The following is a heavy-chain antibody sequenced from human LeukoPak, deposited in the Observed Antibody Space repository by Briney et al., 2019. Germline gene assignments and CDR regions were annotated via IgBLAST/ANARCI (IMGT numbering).Heavy chain of an antibody. V-gene: IGHV1-69*05. CDR3: ARSPYYSDSSGYYFDY. CDR2: IIPIFGTA. Sequence: SVKVSCKASGGTFSSYAISWVRQAPGQGLEWMGRIIPIFGTANYAQKFQGRVTITTDESTSTAYMELSSLRSEDTAVYYCARSPYYSDSSGYYFDYWGQGTLVTVSS. CDR1: GGTFSSYA. J-gene: IGHJ4*02. D-gene: IGHD3-22*01.